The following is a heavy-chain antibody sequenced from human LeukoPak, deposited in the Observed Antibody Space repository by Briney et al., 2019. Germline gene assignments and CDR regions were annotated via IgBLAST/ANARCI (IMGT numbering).Heavy chain of an antibody. V-gene: IGHV3-30-3*01. CDR2: ISYDGSNK. CDR1: GFTFASYA. CDR3: ARDVYLLLWLGEFSALDY. D-gene: IGHD3-10*01. Sequence: PGGSLRLSCAASGFTFASYAMHWVRQAPGKGLELVAVISYDGSNKYYADSVKGRFTISRDNSKNTLYLQVNSLRAEDTALYYCARDVYLLLWLGEFSALDYWGQGTLVTVSS. J-gene: IGHJ4*02.